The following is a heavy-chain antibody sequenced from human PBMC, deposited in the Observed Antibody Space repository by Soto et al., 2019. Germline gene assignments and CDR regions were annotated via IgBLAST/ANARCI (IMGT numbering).Heavy chain of an antibody. V-gene: IGHV1-69*12. CDR1: GDTFTIFA. J-gene: IGHJ4*02. CDR2: IIPTIGTT. Sequence: QVQLVQSGAEVKKPGSSVKVSCKASGDTFTIFAISWVRQAPGQGLEWMGGIIPTIGTTNYAQRSQGRITITGDESTGTAYMELSSLKSEDTAVYYCARNLGSGYDAGDYWGQGTVVTVPS. CDR3: ARNLGSGYDAGDY. D-gene: IGHD5-12*01.